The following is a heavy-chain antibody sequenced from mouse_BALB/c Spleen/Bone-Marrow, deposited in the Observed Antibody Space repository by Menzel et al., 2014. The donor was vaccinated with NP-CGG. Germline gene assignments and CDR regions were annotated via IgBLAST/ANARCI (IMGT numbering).Heavy chain of an antibody. D-gene: IGHD2-10*02. CDR2: INPYNDGT. CDR1: GYTFTSYV. J-gene: IGHJ4*01. CDR3: ARGGYGNFYYAMDY. V-gene: IGHV1-14*01. Sequence: VHLQQPGPELVTPGASVKMSCKASGYTFTSYVMHWVKQKPGQGLEWIGYINPYNDGTKYNEKFKGKATLTPDKSSSTAYMELSSLTSEDSAVYYCARGGYGNFYYAMDYWGQGTSVTVSS.